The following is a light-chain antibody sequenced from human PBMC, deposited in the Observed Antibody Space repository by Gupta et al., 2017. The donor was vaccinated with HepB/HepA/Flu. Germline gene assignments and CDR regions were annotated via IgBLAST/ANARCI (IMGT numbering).Light chain of an antibody. CDR1: QSLVYSDGDTY. V-gene: IGKV2-30*01. J-gene: IGKJ1*01. Sequence: DGMLTQSPLSLPVTLGQPASISCRSNQSLVYSDGDTYLSWIQQRPGQSPRRLIYKVSRRDSGGPDRFSGSGSGTDFTLISSRVAAEDVGVYYCCQGTHWKSFGQGTKVEIE. CDR2: KVS. CDR3: CQGTHWKS.